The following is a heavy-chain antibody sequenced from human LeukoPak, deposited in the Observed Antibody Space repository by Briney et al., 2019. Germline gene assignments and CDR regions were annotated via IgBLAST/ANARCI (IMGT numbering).Heavy chain of an antibody. CDR2: ISSSGTTI. V-gene: IGHV3-48*01. D-gene: IGHD3-3*01. CDR1: GFTFNRYS. J-gene: IGHJ4*02. Sequence: GGSLRLSCAASGFTFNRYSMNWVRQAPGKGLEWISYISSSGTTIYYADSVQGRFIISKDNARNSLYLQMNSLRAEDTAVYYCARVGYSDFWSGYYWDYWGQGTLATVSS. CDR3: ARVGYSDFWSGYYWDY.